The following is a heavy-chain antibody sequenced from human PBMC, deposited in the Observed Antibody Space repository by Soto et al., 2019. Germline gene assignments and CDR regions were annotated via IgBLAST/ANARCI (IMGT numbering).Heavy chain of an antibody. Sequence: GSLRLSCAASGFTFGNFWMNWVRQAPGKGLEWVANIKQDGSEKKYVDSVKGRFTISRDNAKKSVFLQMNSLRAEDTAMYYCARDGGYSGYDYFDYWGQGVLVTVSS. CDR3: ARDGGYSGYDYFDY. CDR1: GFTFGNFW. CDR2: IKQDGSEK. V-gene: IGHV3-7*01. D-gene: IGHD5-12*01. J-gene: IGHJ4*02.